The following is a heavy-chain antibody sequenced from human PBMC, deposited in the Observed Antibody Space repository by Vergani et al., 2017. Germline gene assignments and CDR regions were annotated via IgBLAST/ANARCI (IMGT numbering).Heavy chain of an antibody. Sequence: QVRLQESGPGLVKPSETLSLTCSVSGGSMSGYYWSWIRQPPGKELEWIGYMYNSGSTNYNPSLETRVTISGDTSKNQFSLKLNSVTAADTAVYYCGRVADFYGLGSRLLDLGGQGILVTVSS. J-gene: IGHJ5*02. D-gene: IGHD3-10*01. CDR1: GGSMSGYY. CDR2: MYNSGST. CDR3: GRVADFYGLGSRLLDL. V-gene: IGHV4-59*01.